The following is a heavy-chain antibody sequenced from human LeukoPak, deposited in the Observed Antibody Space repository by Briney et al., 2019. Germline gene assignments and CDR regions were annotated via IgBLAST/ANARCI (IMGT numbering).Heavy chain of an antibody. CDR1: GFTFSSYA. D-gene: IGHD1-26*01. J-gene: IGHJ4*02. CDR2: IRSKANGGTT. CDR3: TRAGGTVELY. Sequence: GGSLRLSCAASGFTFSSYAMSWVRQAPGKGLEWVGFIRSKANGGTTAYAASVKGRFTISRDDSKTIVYLQMNSLKTEDTAVYYCTRAGGTVELYWGQGTLVTVSS. V-gene: IGHV3-49*04.